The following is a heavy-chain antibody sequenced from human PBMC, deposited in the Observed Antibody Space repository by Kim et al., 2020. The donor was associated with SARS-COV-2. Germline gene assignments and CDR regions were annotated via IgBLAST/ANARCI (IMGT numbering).Heavy chain of an antibody. V-gene: IGHV4-34*01. CDR3: ARVQQGSSSFGY. J-gene: IGHJ4*02. D-gene: IGHD6-13*01. CDR1: GGSFSGYY. CDR2: INHSGST. Sequence: SETLSLTCAVYGGSFSGYYWSWIRQPPGKGLEWIGEINHSGSTNYKPSLKSRVTISVDTSKNQFSLKLSSVTAADTAVYYCARVQQGSSSFGYWGQGTLVTVSS.